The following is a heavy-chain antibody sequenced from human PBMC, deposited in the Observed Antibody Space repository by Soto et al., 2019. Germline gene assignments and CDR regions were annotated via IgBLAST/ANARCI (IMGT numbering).Heavy chain of an antibody. V-gene: IGHV4-39*01. CDR3: ARRRLQPNWFAP. J-gene: IGHJ5*02. CDR1: GSSISSSNYY. D-gene: IGHD2-2*01. Sequence: SETLSLTCTVSGSSISSSNYYWGWIRQPPGKGLEWIGTMSYSGSTHYNPSLKSRVTISVDTSKNQFSLKLISVTAADTAVYYCARRRLQPNWFAPWGQGTLVTVSS. CDR2: MSYSGST.